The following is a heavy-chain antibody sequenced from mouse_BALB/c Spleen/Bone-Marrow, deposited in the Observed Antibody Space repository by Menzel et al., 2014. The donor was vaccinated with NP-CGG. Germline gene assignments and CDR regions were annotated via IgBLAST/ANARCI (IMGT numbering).Heavy chain of an antibody. V-gene: IGHV1-82*01. J-gene: IGHJ3*01. Sequence: VVDSGASVKISCKASGYVFSSSWMNWVKQRPGQGLEWIGRIYPGDGDTNYNGKFKGKATLTADKSSSTAYMQLSNLTSVDSAVYFCARTYGSSFFAYWGQGTLVTVSA. CDR2: IYPGDGDT. CDR3: ARTYGSSFFAY. CDR1: GYVFSSSW. D-gene: IGHD1-1*01.